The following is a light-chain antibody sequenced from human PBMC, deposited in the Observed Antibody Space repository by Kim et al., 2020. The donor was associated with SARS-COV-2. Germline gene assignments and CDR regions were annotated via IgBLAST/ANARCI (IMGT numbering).Light chain of an antibody. CDR3: QQYGTSPLT. Sequence: EIVLTQSPATLSLSPGERAALSCRASQSVSSSYLAWYQQKPGQAPRLLIYGASSRATGIPDRFSDSGSGTDFTLTITRLEPDDFAVYYCQQYGTSPLTFGGGTKLEIK. CDR2: GAS. CDR1: QSVSSSY. J-gene: IGKJ4*01. V-gene: IGKV3-20*01.